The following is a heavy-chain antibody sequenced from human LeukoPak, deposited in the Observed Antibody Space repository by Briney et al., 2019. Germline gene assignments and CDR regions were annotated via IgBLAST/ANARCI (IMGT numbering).Heavy chain of an antibody. D-gene: IGHD6-13*01. CDR1: GFTFSTYA. Sequence: GGSLRLSCAASGFTFSTYAMSWVRQAPGKGLEWVSAVSGSGGSTYYADSVEGRFTISRDNSKNTLHLQMNSLRVEDTALYYCAKRLSDSSTWYYFDYWGQGTLVTVSS. CDR3: AKRLSDSSTWYYFDY. V-gene: IGHV3-23*01. CDR2: VSGSGGST. J-gene: IGHJ4*02.